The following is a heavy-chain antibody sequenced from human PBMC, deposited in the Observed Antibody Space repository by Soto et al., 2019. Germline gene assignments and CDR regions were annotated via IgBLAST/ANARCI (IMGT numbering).Heavy chain of an antibody. CDR1: GGSISSGGYY. CDR3: ARGATGIVATIYTFSWFDP. J-gene: IGHJ5*02. CDR2: IYYSGST. D-gene: IGHD5-12*01. V-gene: IGHV4-31*03. Sequence: SETLSLTCTVSGGSISSGGYYWSWIRQHPGKGLEWIGYIYYSGSTYYNPSLKSRVTISVDTSKNQFSLKLSSVTAADTAVYYCARGATGIVATIYTFSWFDPWGQGTLVTVSS.